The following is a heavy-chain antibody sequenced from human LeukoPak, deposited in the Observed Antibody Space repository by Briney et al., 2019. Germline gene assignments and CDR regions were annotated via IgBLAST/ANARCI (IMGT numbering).Heavy chain of an antibody. J-gene: IGHJ4*02. CDR3: AKDHRAYCGGDCVDFDY. D-gene: IGHD2-21*02. CDR1: GFTFTNYW. V-gene: IGHV3-23*01. Sequence: GGSLRLSCAASGFTFTNYWMSWVRQAPGKGLEWVSAISGSGGSTYYADSVKGRFTISRDNSKNTLYLQMNSLRAEDTAVYYCAKDHRAYCGGDCVDFDYWGQGTLVTVSS. CDR2: ISGSGGST.